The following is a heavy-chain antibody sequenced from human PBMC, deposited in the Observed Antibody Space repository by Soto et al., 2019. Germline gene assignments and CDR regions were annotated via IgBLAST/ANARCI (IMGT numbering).Heavy chain of an antibody. CDR3: ARVSIKLPPGNDAFDI. CDR2: ISSSGSTI. Sequence: PGGSLRLSCAASGFTFSSYEMNWVRQAPGKGLEWVSYISSSGSTIYYADSVKGRFTISRDNAKNSLYLQMNSLRAEDTAVYYCARVSIKLPPGNDAFDIWGQGTMVTVSS. V-gene: IGHV3-48*03. CDR1: GFTFSSYE. D-gene: IGHD2-15*01. J-gene: IGHJ3*02.